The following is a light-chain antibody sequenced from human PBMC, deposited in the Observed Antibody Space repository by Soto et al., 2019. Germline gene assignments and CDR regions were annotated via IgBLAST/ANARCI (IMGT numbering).Light chain of an antibody. CDR3: ASTAGDYTFV. CDR1: SSDVGGYNF. J-gene: IGLJ1*01. Sequence: QSALTQPPSASGSPGQSVTISCTGTSSDVGGYNFVSWYQQHPGKAPKLLIYEVTKRPSGVPDRFSGSKSGNTASLTVSGLQADDEADFYCASTAGDYTFVFGTATKLTVL. CDR2: EVT. V-gene: IGLV2-8*01.